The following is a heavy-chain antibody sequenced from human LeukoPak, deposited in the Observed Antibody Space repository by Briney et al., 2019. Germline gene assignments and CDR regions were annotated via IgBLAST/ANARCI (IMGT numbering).Heavy chain of an antibody. CDR2: IYTSGST. Sequence: SETLSLTCTASGGSFSSYYRSWIRQPAGKGLEWIGRIYTSGSTNYNPSLKSRVTMSVDTSKNQFSLKLSSVTAADTAVYYCARESPYYYYGMDVWGQGTTVTVSS. J-gene: IGHJ6*02. V-gene: IGHV4-4*07. CDR1: GGSFSSYY. CDR3: ARESPYYYYGMDV.